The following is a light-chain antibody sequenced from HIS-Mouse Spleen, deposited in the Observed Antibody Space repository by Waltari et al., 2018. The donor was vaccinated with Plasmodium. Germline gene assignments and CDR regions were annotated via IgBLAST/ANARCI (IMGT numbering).Light chain of an antibody. CDR3: YSTDSSGNHRV. Sequence: SYELTQPPSVSVSPGQTARIPGSGDALPKKYAYWYQQKSGQAPVLVIYEDSKRPSGTPERFSGSSSGTMATLTISGAQVEDEADYYCYSTDSSGNHRVFGGGTKLTVL. V-gene: IGLV3-10*01. CDR2: EDS. J-gene: IGLJ3*02. CDR1: ALPKKY.